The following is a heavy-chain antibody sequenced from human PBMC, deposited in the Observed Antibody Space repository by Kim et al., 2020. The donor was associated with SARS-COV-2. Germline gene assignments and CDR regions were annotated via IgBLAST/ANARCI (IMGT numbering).Heavy chain of an antibody. D-gene: IGHD3-10*01. J-gene: IGHJ6*02. CDR2: ISAYNGNT. CDR3: ARDLGGSGSYYYYYYYGMDV. Sequence: ASVKVSCKASGYTFTSYGISWVRQAPGQGLEWMGWISAYNGNTNYAQKLQGRVTMTTDTSTSTAYMELRSLRSDDTAVYYCARDLGGSGSYYYYYYYGMDVWGQGTTVTVSS. CDR1: GYTFTSYG. V-gene: IGHV1-18*01.